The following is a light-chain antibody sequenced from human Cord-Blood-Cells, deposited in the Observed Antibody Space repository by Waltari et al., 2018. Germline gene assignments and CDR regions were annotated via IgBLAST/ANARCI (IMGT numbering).Light chain of an antibody. Sequence: QSVLTQPPSASGTPGQRVTISCSGSSSNIGSNYVYWYQQLPGTAPTLLIYRNNQRPSGVPDRFSGPKAGTSASLAISGLRSEDEADYYCAALDDSLSGWVFGGVTKLTVL. J-gene: IGLJ3*02. CDR1: SSNIGSNY. V-gene: IGLV1-47*01. CDR3: AALDDSLSGWV. CDR2: RNN.